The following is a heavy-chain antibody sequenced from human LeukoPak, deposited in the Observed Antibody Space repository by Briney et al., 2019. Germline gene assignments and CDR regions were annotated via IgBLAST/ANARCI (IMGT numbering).Heavy chain of an antibody. V-gene: IGHV1-2*02. D-gene: IGHD5-12*01. J-gene: IGHJ4*02. CDR3: ARQSSANDYAFDY. CDR1: GYTFTGYY. CDR2: INPNSGGT. Sequence: ASVKVSCKASGYTFTGYYMHWVRQAPGQGLEWMGWINPNSGGTNYAQNFQGKVTMTRDTSISTAYMELSRLKSDDTAVYYCARQSSANDYAFDYWGQGTLVTVSS.